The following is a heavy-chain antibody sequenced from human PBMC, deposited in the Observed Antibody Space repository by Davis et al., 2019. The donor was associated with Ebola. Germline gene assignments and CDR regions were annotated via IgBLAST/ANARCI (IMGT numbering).Heavy chain of an antibody. CDR2: ISSYNGNT. CDR1: GYTFKNSA. Sequence: AASVKVSCKASGYTFKNSAISWVRQAPGQGLEWMGWISSYNGNTAYAQILQGRVTMTTDTSTGTAYMELRSLRSDDTAVYYCAREGGLVRGVVITWKYGMDVWGQGTRVTVSS. D-gene: IGHD3-10*01. J-gene: IGHJ6*02. V-gene: IGHV1-18*01. CDR3: AREGGLVRGVVITWKYGMDV.